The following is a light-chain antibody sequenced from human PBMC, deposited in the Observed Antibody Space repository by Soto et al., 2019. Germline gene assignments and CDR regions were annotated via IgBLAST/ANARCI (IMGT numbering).Light chain of an antibody. V-gene: IGKV3-20*01. CDR2: GAS. J-gene: IGKJ1*01. CDR3: QHYGSSRT. CDR1: QSVSSS. Sequence: EIVLTQSPGTLSLSPGERATLSCRASQSVSSSLAWYQQKPGQAPSLLIYGASSRATGIPDRFSGSGSGPEFTLTISRLEPEDFAVYFCQHYGSSRTFGQGTKVDIK.